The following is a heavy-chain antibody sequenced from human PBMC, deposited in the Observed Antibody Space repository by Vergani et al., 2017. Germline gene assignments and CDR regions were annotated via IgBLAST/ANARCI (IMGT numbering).Heavy chain of an antibody. CDR2: ISDNGGTT. J-gene: IGHJ4*02. CDR1: GFTFRNYA. CDR3: AIAWPLRSAAVRPGLFGYYAPFDY. Sequence: EVQLLESGGGLAQPGGSLRLSCAASGFTFRNYAMTWVRQAPGKGLEWVSIISDNGGTTYYADSVKGRFTISRDNAKNSLYLQMNSLRAEDTAVSYCAIAWPLRSAAVRPGLFGYYAPFDYWGQGAMVTVSS. D-gene: IGHD6-13*01. V-gene: IGHV3-23*01.